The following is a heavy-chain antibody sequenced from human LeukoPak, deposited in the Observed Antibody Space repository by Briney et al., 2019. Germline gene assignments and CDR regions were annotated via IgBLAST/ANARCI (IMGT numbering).Heavy chain of an antibody. CDR1: GGSISSYY. J-gene: IGHJ4*02. Sequence: PSETLSRTCTGSGGSISSYYWSWIRQPPGKGLEWIGYPYYSGSTNYNPSLKSRVTISVDTSKNQFSLKLSSVTAADTAVYYCAREPGIAAAGFYYFDYWGQGTLVTVSS. CDR3: AREPGIAAAGFYYFDY. V-gene: IGHV4-59*01. D-gene: IGHD6-13*01. CDR2: PYYSGST.